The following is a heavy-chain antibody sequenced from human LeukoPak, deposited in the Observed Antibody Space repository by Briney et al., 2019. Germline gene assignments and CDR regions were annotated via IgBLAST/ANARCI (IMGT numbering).Heavy chain of an antibody. J-gene: IGHJ4*02. Sequence: SVKVSCKASGDTLSTYAINWVRQAPGQGLEWMGGIIPIIETAKYAQKFQGRVTFTTDEPTNTAYMGRSSLRAEGTAFYYWAKGNWGRSYEYWGQGALVT. CDR2: IIPIIETA. CDR1: GDTLSTYA. CDR3: AKGNWGRSYEY. D-gene: IGHD7-27*01. V-gene: IGHV1-69*05.